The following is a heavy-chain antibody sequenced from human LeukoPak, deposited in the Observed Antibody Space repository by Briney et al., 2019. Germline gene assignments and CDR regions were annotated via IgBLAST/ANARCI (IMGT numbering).Heavy chain of an antibody. Sequence: ASVKVSCKASGYTLTSYGISWVRQAPGQGLEWVGWISGYNGNTNNAQKLQGRVTMTTDTSTRTAYLELRSLRSDDTAVYYCARGFCSSGSCYPGGYWGQGTLVTVSS. J-gene: IGHJ4*02. CDR1: GYTLTSYG. V-gene: IGHV1-18*01. CDR3: ARGFCSSGSCYPGGY. CDR2: ISGYNGNT. D-gene: IGHD2-15*01.